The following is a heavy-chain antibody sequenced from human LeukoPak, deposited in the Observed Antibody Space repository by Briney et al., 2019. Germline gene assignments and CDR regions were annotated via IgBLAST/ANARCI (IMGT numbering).Heavy chain of an antibody. CDR1: GFIFDNFW. CDR2: IKQDGSET. Sequence: GGSLRLSCAASGFIFDNFWMSWVRQAPGKGLEWVANIKQDGSETYYVDSVKGRFTVSRDNAKSSLYLQMDSLRAEDTAVYYCAAIQLWTRGGDYWGQGTLVTVSS. J-gene: IGHJ4*02. D-gene: IGHD5-24*01. CDR3: AAIQLWTRGGDY. V-gene: IGHV3-7*05.